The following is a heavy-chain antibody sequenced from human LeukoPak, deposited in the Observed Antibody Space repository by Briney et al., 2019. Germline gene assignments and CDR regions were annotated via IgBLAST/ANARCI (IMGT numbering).Heavy chain of an antibody. J-gene: IGHJ2*01. V-gene: IGHV3-21*01. Sequence: GGSLRLSCAASGFTFNSYSMNWVRQAPGKGLEWVSSISSSSSYIYYADSVKGRFTISRDNAKNSLYLQMNSLRAEDTAVYYCAKDRGAATVWYFDLWGRGTLVTVSS. CDR3: AKDRGAATVWYFDL. CDR1: GFTFNSYS. D-gene: IGHD2-15*01. CDR2: ISSSSSYI.